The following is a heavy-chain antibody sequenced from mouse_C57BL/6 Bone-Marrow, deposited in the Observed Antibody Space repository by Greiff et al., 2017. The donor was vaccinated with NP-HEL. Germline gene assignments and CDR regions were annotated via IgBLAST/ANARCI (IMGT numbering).Heavy chain of an antibody. D-gene: IGHD1-1*01. CDR2: IDPSDSYT. Sequence: QVQLQQPGAELVKPGASVKLSCKASGYTFTSYWMQWVKQRPGQGLEWIGEIDPSDSYTNYNQKFKGKATLTVDTSSSTAYMQLSSLTSEDSAVYYCARSWYYGSSYAGFAYWGQGTLVTVSA. V-gene: IGHV1-50*01. CDR3: ARSWYYGSSYAGFAY. CDR1: GYTFTSYW. J-gene: IGHJ3*01.